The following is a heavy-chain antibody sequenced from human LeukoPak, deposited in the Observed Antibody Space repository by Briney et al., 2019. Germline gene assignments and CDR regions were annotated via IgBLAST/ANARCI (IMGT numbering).Heavy chain of an antibody. Sequence: GGSLRLSCAASGFTFSSSEMNWVRQAPGKGLEWVATIKQDGSENHYVDSVKGRFTISRDNAKSSLYLQMNSLRAEDTAVYYCAREGNSSGWYLGAFDIWGQGTMVTVSS. CDR1: GFTFSSSE. V-gene: IGHV3-7*01. CDR3: AREGNSSGWYLGAFDI. J-gene: IGHJ3*02. CDR2: IKQDGSEN. D-gene: IGHD6-19*01.